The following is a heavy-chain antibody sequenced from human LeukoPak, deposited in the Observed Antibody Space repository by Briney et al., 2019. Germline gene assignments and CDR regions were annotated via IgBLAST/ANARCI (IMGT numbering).Heavy chain of an antibody. CDR2: ISSSGNTI. J-gene: IGHJ4*02. D-gene: IGHD1-1*01. V-gene: IGHV3-48*03. CDR3: VQEAPGSHPDY. Sequence: GGSLRLSCAASGFTFRTFEMNWVRQAPGKGLEWVSYISSSGNTIYYAVSVKGRFTISRDNVKNSLFLQMNSLRADDTAVYYCVQEAPGSHPDYWGQGTLVTVSS. CDR1: GFTFRTFE.